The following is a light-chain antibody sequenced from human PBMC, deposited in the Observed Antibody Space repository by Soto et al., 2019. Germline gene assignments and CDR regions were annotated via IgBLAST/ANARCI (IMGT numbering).Light chain of an antibody. J-gene: IGLJ1*01. V-gene: IGLV2-14*01. CDR3: SSYTSSTTYV. CDR2: EVS. CDR1: SSYVGSYSY. Sequence: QCVHTQTLSVSGSPGRSITISCTGSSSYVGSYSYVSCYQQQTGKDTSLMIYEVSYPPSGVSPRFSRSKSGPTASLSISGLQAEDEADYYCSSYTSSTTYVFETGTKVTV.